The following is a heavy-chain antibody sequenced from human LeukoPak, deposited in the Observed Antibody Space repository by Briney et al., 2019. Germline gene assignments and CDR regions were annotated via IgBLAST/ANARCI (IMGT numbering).Heavy chain of an antibody. CDR1: GFTFSSYA. J-gene: IGHJ4*02. V-gene: IGHV3-23*01. CDR3: AEQSIASCYSGGDY. Sequence: GGSLRLSCAVSGFTFSSYAMSWVRQAPGKGLEWVSGICGSGGSTYYADSVKGRFTISRDESKNTLYLQMNSLRVEDTAVYFCAEQSIASCYSGGDYWGQGTLVTVSS. CDR2: ICGSGGST. D-gene: IGHD2-15*01.